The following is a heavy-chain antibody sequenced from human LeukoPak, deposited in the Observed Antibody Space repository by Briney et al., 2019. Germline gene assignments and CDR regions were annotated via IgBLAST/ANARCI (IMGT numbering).Heavy chain of an antibody. J-gene: IGHJ4*02. V-gene: IGHV4-39*01. CDR2: IYYSGST. Sequence: SETLSLTCTVSNGSISSYYWGWIRQSPGKGLEWIGKIYYSGSTYYNLSLKSRVTISVDTSKNQFSLKLSSVTAADTAVYYCARGDFDYWGQGTLVTVSS. CDR1: NGSISSYY. CDR3: ARGDFDY.